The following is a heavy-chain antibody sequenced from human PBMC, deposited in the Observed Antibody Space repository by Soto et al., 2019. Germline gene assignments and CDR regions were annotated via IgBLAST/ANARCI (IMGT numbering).Heavy chain of an antibody. CDR3: ATDRATTRRKPFRY. Sequence: GASVKVSCKVSGYTLTELSMHWVRQAPGKGLEWMRGFDPEDGETIYAQKFQSRVTMTEDTSTDTAYMELSSLRSEDMAVYYCATDRATTRRKPFRYWGQGTLVTVSS. CDR2: FDPEDGET. D-gene: IGHD1-26*01. V-gene: IGHV1-24*01. CDR1: GYTLTELS. J-gene: IGHJ4*02.